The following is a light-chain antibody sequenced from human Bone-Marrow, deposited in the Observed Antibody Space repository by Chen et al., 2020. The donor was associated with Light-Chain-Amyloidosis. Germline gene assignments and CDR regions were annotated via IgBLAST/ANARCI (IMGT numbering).Light chain of an antibody. CDR1: SSDVGSYNY. Sequence: QSALTQPASVSGSPGQSIAISCTGTSSDVGSYNYVSWYQQHPGNAPKLMLYEVSNRPSGVSNRFSGSKSGNTASLTISGLQAEDEADYYCSSYTSSSTSWVFGGGTKLTVL. J-gene: IGLJ3*02. CDR3: SSYTSSSTSWV. V-gene: IGLV2-14*01. CDR2: EVS.